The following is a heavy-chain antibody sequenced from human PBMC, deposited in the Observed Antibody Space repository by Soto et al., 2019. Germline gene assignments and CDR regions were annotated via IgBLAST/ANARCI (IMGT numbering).Heavy chain of an antibody. V-gene: IGHV3-NL1*01. D-gene: IGHD4-4*01. CDR3: ARTSNSRGNNYFYYGLDV. Sequence: GGSLRLSCAASGFTFSSYGMHWVRQAPGKGLEWVSVIYSGGSTYYADSVRGRFTISRDSSKNTLHLQMNSLRAEDTAVYYCARTSNSRGNNYFYYGLDVWGQGTTVTVSS. J-gene: IGHJ6*02. CDR2: IYSGGST. CDR1: GFTFSSYG.